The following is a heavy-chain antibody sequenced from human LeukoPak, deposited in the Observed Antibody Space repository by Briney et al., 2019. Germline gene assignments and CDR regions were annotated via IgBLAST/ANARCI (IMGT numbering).Heavy chain of an antibody. V-gene: IGHV3-20*04. D-gene: IGHD3-22*01. CDR3: AKDIGPLTYDYDTSAYSGAFEY. Sequence: PGGSLRLSCAASGFTFDDYGMSWVRQAPGKGLEWVSGINWNGASTGYADSVKGRFTISRDNGKNSLYLQMNSLRAEDTALYYCAKDIGPLTYDYDTSAYSGAFEYWGQGTLVTVSS. J-gene: IGHJ4*02. CDR2: INWNGAST. CDR1: GFTFDDYG.